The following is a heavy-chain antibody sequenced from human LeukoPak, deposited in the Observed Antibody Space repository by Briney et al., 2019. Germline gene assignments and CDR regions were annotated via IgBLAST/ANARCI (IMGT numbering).Heavy chain of an antibody. CDR3: AKPYSSGWLTFDY. CDR2: IRYDGSNK. V-gene: IGHV3-30*02. D-gene: IGHD6-19*01. CDR1: GFTFSSYG. Sequence: GGSLRLSCAASGFTFSSYGMHWVRQAPGKGLEWVAFIRYDGSNKYYADSVKGRFTISRDNSKNTLYLQMNSLRAEDTAVYYCAKPYSSGWLTFDYWGQGTLVTVSS. J-gene: IGHJ4*02.